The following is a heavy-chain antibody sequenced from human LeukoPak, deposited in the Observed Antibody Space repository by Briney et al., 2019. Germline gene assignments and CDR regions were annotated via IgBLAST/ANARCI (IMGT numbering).Heavy chain of an antibody. V-gene: IGHV3-33*01. CDR1: GFTFSTYG. Sequence: GGSLRLSCAASGFTFSTYGLHWVRQAPGKGLEWVALIWYDGSNKYYADSVKGRFTISRDNSKNTLYLQMNSLRAEYTAVYYCAREKQKYSSGWYCLDYWGQGTLVTVSS. CDR3: AREKQKYSSGWYCLDY. J-gene: IGHJ4*02. D-gene: IGHD6-19*01. CDR2: IWYDGSNK.